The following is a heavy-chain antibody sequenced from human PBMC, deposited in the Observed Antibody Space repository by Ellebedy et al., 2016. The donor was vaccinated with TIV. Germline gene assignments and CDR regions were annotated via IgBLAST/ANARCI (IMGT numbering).Heavy chain of an antibody. D-gene: IGHD2-2*01. CDR3: AGIPKQRVGDCSSTSCYFPY. CDR1: GYTFTSYY. Sequence: ASVKVSXXASGYTFTSYYMHWVRQASGQGLEWMGIINPSGGSTSYAQKFQGRVTMTRDTSTSTVYMELSSLRSEDTAVYYCAGIPKQRVGDCSSTSCYFPYWGQGTLVTVSS. CDR2: INPSGGST. J-gene: IGHJ4*02. V-gene: IGHV1-46*01.